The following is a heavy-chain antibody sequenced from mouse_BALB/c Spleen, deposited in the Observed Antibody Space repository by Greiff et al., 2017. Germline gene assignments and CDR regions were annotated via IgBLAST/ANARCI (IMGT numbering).Heavy chain of an antibody. J-gene: IGHJ3*01. CDR1: GFSLTSYG. CDR3: ARSNGGWFAY. Sequence: VQLQQSGPGLVQPSQSLSITCTVSGFSLTSYGVHWVRQSPGKGLEWLGVIWSGGSTDYNAAFISRLSISKDNSKSQVFFKMNSLQANDTAIYYCARSNGGWFAYWGQGTLVTVSA. V-gene: IGHV2-2*02. CDR2: IWSGGST.